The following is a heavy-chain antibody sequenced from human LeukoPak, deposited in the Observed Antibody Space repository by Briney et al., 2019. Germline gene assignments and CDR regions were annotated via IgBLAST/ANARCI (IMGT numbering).Heavy chain of an antibody. CDR2: ISGSGGST. D-gene: IGHD1-26*01. CDR1: GFTFSSYA. V-gene: IGHV3-23*01. CDR3: AKAPYIVGASYGDY. J-gene: IGHJ4*02. Sequence: GGSLRLSCAASGFTFSSYAMSWVRQAPGKGLEWDSAISGSGGSTYYADSVKGRFTISRDNSKNTLYLQMNSLRAEDTAVYYCAKAPYIVGASYGDYWGQGTLVTVSS.